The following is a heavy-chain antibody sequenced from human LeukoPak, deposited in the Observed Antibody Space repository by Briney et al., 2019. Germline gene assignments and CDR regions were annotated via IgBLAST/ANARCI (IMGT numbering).Heavy chain of an antibody. Sequence: GASVKVSCKAAGYTSTRPDINWVRQATGKGLEWLGWMNPSDQTGYAQNFQGRLTFTRDISRNTAYMELSSLTPDDTAVYSCARYTIANGFDMWGQGTMVTVSS. CDR2: MNPSDQT. CDR3: ARYTIANGFDM. D-gene: IGHD2-21*01. J-gene: IGHJ3*02. V-gene: IGHV1-8*01. CDR1: GYTSTRPD.